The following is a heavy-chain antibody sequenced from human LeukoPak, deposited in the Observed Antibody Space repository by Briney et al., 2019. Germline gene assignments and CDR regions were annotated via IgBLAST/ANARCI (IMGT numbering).Heavy chain of an antibody. Sequence: ETLSLTCAVYGGSFSGYYWSWIRQAPGKGLEWVSAISGSGGSTYYADSVKGQFTISRDNSKNTLYLQMNSLRAEDTAVYYCAKAPTVYGYDYWGQGTLVTVSS. D-gene: IGHD5-18*01. CDR3: AKAPTVYGYDY. CDR2: ISGSGGST. V-gene: IGHV3-23*01. J-gene: IGHJ4*02. CDR1: GGSFSGYY.